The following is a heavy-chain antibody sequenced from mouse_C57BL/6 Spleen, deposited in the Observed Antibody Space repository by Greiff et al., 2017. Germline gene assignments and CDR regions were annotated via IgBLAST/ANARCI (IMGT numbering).Heavy chain of an antibody. CDR3: ARANWDWYFDV. V-gene: IGHV5-17*01. Sequence: EVQLVESGGGLVKPGGSLKLSCAASGFTFSDYGMHWVRQAPEKGLEWVAYISSGSSTIYYADTVKGRFPISRDNAKNTLFRQMTSLRSEDTAMYYCARANWDWYFDVWGTGTTVTVSS. D-gene: IGHD4-1*01. J-gene: IGHJ1*03. CDR1: GFTFSDYG. CDR2: ISSGSSTI.